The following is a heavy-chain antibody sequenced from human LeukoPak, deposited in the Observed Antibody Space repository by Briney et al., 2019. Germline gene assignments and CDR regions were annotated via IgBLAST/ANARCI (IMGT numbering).Heavy chain of an antibody. CDR3: ARDLGDYGSGSYYNSFDY. D-gene: IGHD3-10*01. Sequence: SETLSLTCSVYGGSFSGYYWSWIRQPPGKGLEWIGEINYSGSTNFNPSLKSRVTILVDKSKNQFSLKLNSVTPEDTAVYYCARDLGDYGSGSYYNSFDYWGQGTLVTVSS. CDR2: INYSGST. J-gene: IGHJ4*02. V-gene: IGHV4-34*01. CDR1: GGSFSGYY.